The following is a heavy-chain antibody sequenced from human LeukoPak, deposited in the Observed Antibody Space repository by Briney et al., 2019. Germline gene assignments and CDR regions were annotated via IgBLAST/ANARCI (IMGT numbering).Heavy chain of an antibody. J-gene: IGHJ4*02. Sequence: GGSLRLSCAASGFTFSGSAMSWVRQAPGKGLDWVSLISSTGGNSYYADSVKGRFTISRDNAKNSLYLQMSSLRDEDTAVYYCAREKRIQLWLLDFDYWGQGTLVTVSS. CDR2: ISSTGGNS. CDR3: AREKRIQLWLLDFDY. D-gene: IGHD5-18*01. V-gene: IGHV3-23*01. CDR1: GFTFSGSA.